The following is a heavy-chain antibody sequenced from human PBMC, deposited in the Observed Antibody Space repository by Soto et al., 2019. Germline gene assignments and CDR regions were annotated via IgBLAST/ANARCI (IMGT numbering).Heavy chain of an antibody. CDR1: GYTFTNYL. V-gene: IGHV1-3*01. D-gene: IGHD2-2*01. J-gene: IGHJ4*02. Sequence: ASVKVSCKASGYTFTNYLMHWVRQAPGQRLEWMGCINAGNGNTKYSQNLQGRVTITRDTSASTAYMELSSLRDEDTAVYYCARGGYSVVVPGATDYWGQGTLVTVSS. CDR3: ARGGYSVVVPGATDY. CDR2: INAGNGNT.